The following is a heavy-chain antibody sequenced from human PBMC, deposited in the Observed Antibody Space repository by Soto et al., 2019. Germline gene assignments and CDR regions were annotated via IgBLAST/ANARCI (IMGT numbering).Heavy chain of an antibody. Sequence: SETLSLTCAVSGDSINSSHWWNWVRQPPGKGLEWIGQISHSGSTNYNPSLTSRGTISVDKSKNHFSLKVTAVTAADTAVYYCARVGPSSPSLRNWFAPWGQGILVTVSS. CDR2: ISHSGST. CDR3: ARVGPSSPSLRNWFAP. D-gene: IGHD4-17*01. J-gene: IGHJ5*02. V-gene: IGHV4-4*02. CDR1: GDSINSSHW.